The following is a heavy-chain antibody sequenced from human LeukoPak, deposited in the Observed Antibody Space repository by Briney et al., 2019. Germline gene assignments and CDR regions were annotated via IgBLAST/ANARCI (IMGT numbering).Heavy chain of an antibody. CDR1: GGSISSYY. J-gene: IGHJ4*02. D-gene: IGHD3-16*02. V-gene: IGHV4-4*07. Sequence: SETLSLTCTVSGGSISSYYWNWIRQPAGKGLEWIGRISPSGSTDYNPSLKSRVTISVVTSTNQFSLKLSSVTAADTAVYYCAREKWRMISSGGVISNFFDYWGQGNLVTVSS. CDR3: AREKWRMISSGGVISNFFDY. CDR2: ISPSGST.